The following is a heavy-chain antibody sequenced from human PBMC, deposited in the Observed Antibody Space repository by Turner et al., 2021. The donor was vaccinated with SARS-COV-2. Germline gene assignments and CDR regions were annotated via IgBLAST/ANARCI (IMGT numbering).Heavy chain of an antibody. J-gene: IGHJ6*02. D-gene: IGHD3-10*01. CDR3: AQVKVGNFKGSGEFRYYHYGLDV. CDR2: IGHTGSA. V-gene: IGHV4-34*01. Sequence: QVSLRQRAAGLLKTSETLSLICAVDGGSFSPYHCSWIRQSPGKGLEWICEIGHTGSANYDTSVENRVSIILDTSNNQVSLNLMSVTAADTAVYFGAQVKVGNFKGSGEFRYYHYGLDVWGQGTTVTVSS. CDR1: GGSFSPYH.